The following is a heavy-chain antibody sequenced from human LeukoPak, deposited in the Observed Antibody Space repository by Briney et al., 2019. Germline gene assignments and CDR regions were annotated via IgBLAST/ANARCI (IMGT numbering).Heavy chain of an antibody. CDR1: GFTFSNYV. CDR2: VSGGGDDT. D-gene: IGHD3-10*01. CDR3: ARDRDRYYGSGSPYYMDV. Sequence: PGGSLRLSCAASGFTFSNYVMTWVRQAPGKGLEWVSAVSGGGDDTHYADSVQGRFTISRDNPKNTMYLQMNGLRAEDTAVYYCARDRDRYYGSGSPYYMDVWGKGTTVTISS. J-gene: IGHJ6*03. V-gene: IGHV3-23*01.